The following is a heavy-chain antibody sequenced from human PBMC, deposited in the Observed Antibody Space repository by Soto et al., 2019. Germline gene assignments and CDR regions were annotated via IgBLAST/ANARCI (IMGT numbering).Heavy chain of an antibody. CDR1: GSSIRGTC. V-gene: IGHV4-59*01. Sequence: SVTLSLPCTVSGSSIRGTCWNWSRESPGKGLKWLGYFCYTGSTKYNPSLKSRVTISVDSSKTQCSMKLTCVAAADTAVYYCAKSNYDSSSYSIIDHWGQGTLVSVCS. D-gene: IGHD3-22*01. J-gene: IGHJ4*02. CDR2: FCYTGST. CDR3: AKSNYDSSSYSIIDH.